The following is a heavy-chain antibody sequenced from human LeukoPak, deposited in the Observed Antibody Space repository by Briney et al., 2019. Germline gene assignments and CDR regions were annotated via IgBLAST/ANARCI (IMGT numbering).Heavy chain of an antibody. CDR1: GFTFDDYA. J-gene: IGHJ6*03. V-gene: IGHV3-9*01. CDR3: AKSASLYYYYMDV. Sequence: GGSLRLSCAASGFTFDDYATHWVRQAPGKGLEWVSGISWNSGSIGYADSVKGRFTISRDNAKNSLYLQMNSLRAEDTALYYCAKSASLYYYYMDVWGKGTTVTISS. CDR2: ISWNSGSI.